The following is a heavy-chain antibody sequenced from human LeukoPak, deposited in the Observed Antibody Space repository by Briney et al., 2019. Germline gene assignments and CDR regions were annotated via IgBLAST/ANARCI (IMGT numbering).Heavy chain of an antibody. CDR1: GDSISTSNSY. V-gene: IGHV4-39*07. CDR2: IYYSGST. D-gene: IGHD3-10*01. J-gene: IGHJ5*02. Sequence: SETLSLTCTVSGDSISTSNSYWGWIRQPPGKGLEWIGSIYYSGSTNYNPSLKSRVTISVDTSKNQFSLKLSSVTAADTAVYYCARDYGSGSYYKTWGQGTLVTVSS. CDR3: ARDYGSGSYYKT.